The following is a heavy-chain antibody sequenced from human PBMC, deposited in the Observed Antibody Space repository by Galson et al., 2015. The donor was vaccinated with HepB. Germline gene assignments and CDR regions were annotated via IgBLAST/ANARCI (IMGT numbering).Heavy chain of an antibody. D-gene: IGHD2-2*01. V-gene: IGHV1-18*04. CDR2: ISGYNGNT. J-gene: IGHJ4*02. CDR1: GYTFLSYG. Sequence: SVKVSCKASGYTFLSYGVSWVRQAPGQGLEWMGWISGYNGNTNYAQNFQGRVTLTTDTSTSTAYMELRSLRSDDTAMYYCARDGCSTTSCQIDSWGQGTLVTVSS. CDR3: ARDGCSTTSCQIDS.